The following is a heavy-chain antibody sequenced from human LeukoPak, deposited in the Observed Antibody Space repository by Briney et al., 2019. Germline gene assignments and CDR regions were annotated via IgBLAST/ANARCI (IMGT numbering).Heavy chain of an antibody. CDR2: IYYSGST. Sequence: SETLSLTCTVSGGSISSSSYYWGWIRQPPGKGLEWIGSIYYSGSTYYNPSLKSRVTISVDTSKNQFSLKLSSVTAADTAVYYCAGPIAAAGRGGDYWGQGTLVTVSS. V-gene: IGHV4-39*01. CDR1: GGSISSSSYY. CDR3: AGPIAAAGRGGDY. J-gene: IGHJ4*02. D-gene: IGHD6-13*01.